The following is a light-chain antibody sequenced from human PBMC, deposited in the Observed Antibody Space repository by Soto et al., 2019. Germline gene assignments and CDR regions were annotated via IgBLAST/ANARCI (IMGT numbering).Light chain of an antibody. CDR1: QSVSSY. V-gene: IGKV3-11*01. CDR3: QHRSSWPVS. Sequence: EVVLTQSPATLSLSPGERATLSCRASQSVSSYLAWYQQKPGQAPRLLIYDASNRATGIPARFSGSGSGTDFTLTISSLEPEDFAVYYCQHRSSWPVSFSQGTRLEIK. J-gene: IGKJ5*01. CDR2: DAS.